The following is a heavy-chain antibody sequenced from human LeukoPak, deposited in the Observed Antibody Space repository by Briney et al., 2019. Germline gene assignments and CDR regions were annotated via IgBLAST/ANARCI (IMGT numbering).Heavy chain of an antibody. V-gene: IGHV4-61*02. CDR3: ARADYGGNSVSDP. D-gene: IGHD4-23*01. CDR1: GGSISSGSYY. J-gene: IGHJ5*02. Sequence: SQTLSLTCTVSGGSISSGSYYWSWIRQPAGKGLEWIGRIYTSGSTNYNPSLKSRVTISVDTSKNQFSLKLSSVTAADTAVYYCARADYGGNSVSDPWGQGTLVTVSS. CDR2: IYTSGST.